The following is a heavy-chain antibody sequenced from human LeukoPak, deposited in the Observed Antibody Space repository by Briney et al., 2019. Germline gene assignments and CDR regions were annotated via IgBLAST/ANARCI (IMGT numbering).Heavy chain of an antibody. Sequence: GGSLRLSCAASGFTVSSNYMSWVRQAPGKGLEWVSIIYSGGSTFYADSVKGRVTISRDKTKKKLYLQMTSLRAEDTAVDFCAKAYLELEQNFFFYMDVWGKGTTVTVSS. CDR3: AKAYLELEQNFFFYMDV. J-gene: IGHJ6*03. V-gene: IGHV3-53*01. D-gene: IGHD1/OR15-1a*01. CDR1: GFTVSSNY. CDR2: IYSGGST.